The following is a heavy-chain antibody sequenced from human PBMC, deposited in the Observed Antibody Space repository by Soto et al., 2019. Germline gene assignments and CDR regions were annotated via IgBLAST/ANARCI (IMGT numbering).Heavy chain of an antibody. CDR2: IIPIFGTA. D-gene: IGHD2-2*01. CDR1: GVTFSSYA. V-gene: IGHV1-69*01. Sequence: QVQLVQSGAEVKKPGSSVKVSCKASGVTFSSYAISWVRQAPGQGLEWMGGIIPIFGTANYAQKFQGRVTITADESTSTAYMELRSLRSEDTAVYYCARAYRPGYYYYYGMDVLGQGTTVTVSS. CDR3: ARAYRPGYYYYYGMDV. J-gene: IGHJ6*02.